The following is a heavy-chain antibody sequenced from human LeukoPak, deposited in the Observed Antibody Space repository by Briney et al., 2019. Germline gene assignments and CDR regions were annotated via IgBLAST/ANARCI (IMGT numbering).Heavy chain of an antibody. CDR3: AKDTVDSSAGGKDAFDI. D-gene: IGHD3-22*01. Sequence: GGSLRLSCAASGFTFDDYAMHWVRQAPGKGLEWVSGISWNSGSIGYADSVKGRFTISRDNAKNSLYLQMNSLRAEDTALYYCAKDTVDSSAGGKDAFDIWGQGTMVTVSS. J-gene: IGHJ3*02. CDR1: GFTFDDYA. CDR2: ISWNSGSI. V-gene: IGHV3-9*01.